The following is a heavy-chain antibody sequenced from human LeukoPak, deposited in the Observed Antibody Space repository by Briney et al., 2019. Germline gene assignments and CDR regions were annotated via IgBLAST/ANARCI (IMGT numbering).Heavy chain of an antibody. CDR2: INPSGGST. Sequence: ASVKVSCKASGYTFTSYYMHWVRQAPGQGLEWMGIINPSGGSTSYAQKFQGRVTMTRDMSTSTVYMELSSLRSEDTAVYYCARANYDFWSGPFYYYYYMDVWGKGTTVTVSS. CDR3: ARANYDFWSGPFYYYYYMDV. V-gene: IGHV1-46*01. D-gene: IGHD3-3*01. J-gene: IGHJ6*03. CDR1: GYTFTSYY.